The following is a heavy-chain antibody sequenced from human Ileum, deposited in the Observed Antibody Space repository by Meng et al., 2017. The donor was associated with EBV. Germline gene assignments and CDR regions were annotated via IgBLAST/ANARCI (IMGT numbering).Heavy chain of an antibody. J-gene: IGHJ4*02. CDR1: CGSTSSAYS. CDR3: ARVRVIPAAIGFDY. Sequence: VSCGSTSSAYSWDWGTRPQGKQWEWIGQICRGGDTNYNASITSRVTISVDTSKTHFSLKLNSVTAADTAVYYCARVRVIPAAIGFDYWGQGTLVTVSS. CDR2: ICRGGDT. V-gene: IGHV4-4*02. D-gene: IGHD2-2*02.